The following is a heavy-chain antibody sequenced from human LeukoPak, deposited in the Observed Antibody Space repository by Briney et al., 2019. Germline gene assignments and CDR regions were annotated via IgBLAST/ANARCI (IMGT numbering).Heavy chain of an antibody. CDR1: GFTFSSYW. V-gene: IGHV3-7*03. CDR3: AREQYGDHFDS. J-gene: IGHJ4*02. D-gene: IGHD2-21*02. CDR2: IKQDGSEK. Sequence: PGGSLRLSCAASGFTFSSYWMRWVRQAPGKGLEWVANIKQDGSEKYYVDSVKGRFTISRDNAKTSLYLQMNSLRAEDTAVYYCAREQYGDHFDSWGPGILVTVSS.